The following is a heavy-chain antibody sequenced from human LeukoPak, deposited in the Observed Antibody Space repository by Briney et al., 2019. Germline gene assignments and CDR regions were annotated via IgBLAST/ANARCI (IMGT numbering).Heavy chain of an antibody. Sequence: PGGSLRLSCAASGFTFSSYAMSWVREAPGKGLEWVSAISGSGGCTYYADSVKGRFTISRDNSRNTLYLQMNSLRAEDTAVSYCAKAPGGALPEWFDPWGQGTLVTVSS. V-gene: IGHV3-23*01. CDR1: GFTFSSYA. D-gene: IGHD1-14*01. J-gene: IGHJ5*02. CDR2: ISGSGGCT. CDR3: AKAPGGALPEWFDP.